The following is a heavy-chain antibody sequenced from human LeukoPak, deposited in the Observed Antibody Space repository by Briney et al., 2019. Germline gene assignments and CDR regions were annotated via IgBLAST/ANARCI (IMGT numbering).Heavy chain of an antibody. D-gene: IGHD2-2*01. CDR3: ARGTVVVPAAVTFSYYYYYMDV. J-gene: IGHJ6*03. CDR2: IIPIFGTA. Sequence: ASVKVSCKASGYTFGSDDINWVRQATGQGLEWMGGIIPIFGTANYAQKFQGRVTITADESTSTAYMELSSLRSEDTAVYYCARGTVVVPAAVTFSYYYYYMDVWGKGTTVTISS. CDR1: GYTFGSDD. V-gene: IGHV1-69*13.